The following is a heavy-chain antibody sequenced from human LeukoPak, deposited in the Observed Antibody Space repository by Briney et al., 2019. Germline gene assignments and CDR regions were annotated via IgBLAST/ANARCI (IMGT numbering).Heavy chain of an antibody. CDR2: ISYDGSNK. CDR3: AKEQTPTRSSSWWTNDAFDI. J-gene: IGHJ3*02. D-gene: IGHD6-13*01. V-gene: IGHV3-30*18. CDR1: VFTFSSYG. Sequence: PGRSLRLSCAASVFTFSSYGMHWVRQAPGKGLEWVAVISYDGSNKYYADSVKGRFTISRDNSKNTLYLQMNSLRVEDTAVYYCAKEQTPTRSSSWWTNDAFDIWGQGTMVTVSS.